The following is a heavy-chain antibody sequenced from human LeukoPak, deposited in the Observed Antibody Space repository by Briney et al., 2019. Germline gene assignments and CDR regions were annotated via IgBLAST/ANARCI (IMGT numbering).Heavy chain of an antibody. D-gene: IGHD1-26*01. J-gene: IGHJ4*02. CDR1: GYTFTSYD. CDR2: MNPNSGNT. CDR3: AAVLVGATKELHY. V-gene: IGHV1-8*03. Sequence: ASVKVSCKASGYTFTSYDINWVRQATGQGLEWMGWMNPNSGNTGYAQKFQGRVTITRNTSISTAYMELSSLRSEDTAVYYCAAVLVGATKELHYWGQGTLVTVSS.